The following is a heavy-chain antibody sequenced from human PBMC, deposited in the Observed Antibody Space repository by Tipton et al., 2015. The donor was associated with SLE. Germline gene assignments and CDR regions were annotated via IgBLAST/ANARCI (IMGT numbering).Heavy chain of an antibody. V-gene: IGHV4-34*01. J-gene: IGHJ4*02. CDR1: GGSFSGFY. CDR2: INHSGTT. Sequence: TLSLTCAVYGGSFSGFYWSWIRQPPGKGLEWIGEINHSGTTKYNPSLESRVTFSVDTSKNQFSLKLTSVTAADTAVYYCVGSSGFDYWGQGTLVTVSS. D-gene: IGHD3-22*01. CDR3: VGSSGFDY.